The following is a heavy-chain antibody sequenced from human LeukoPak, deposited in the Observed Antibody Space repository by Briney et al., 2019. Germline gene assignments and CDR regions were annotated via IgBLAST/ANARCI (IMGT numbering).Heavy chain of an antibody. CDR3: ARVQSYYDSSGYTRTMDV. V-gene: IGHV3-23*01. Sequence: GGSLRLSCAASGFTFSSYAMSWVRQAPGKGLEWVSSTSGSGGSTYYADSVKGRFTISRDNSKNTLYLQMNSLRAEDTAVYYCARVQSYYDSSGYTRTMDVWGKGTTVTVSS. CDR1: GFTFSSYA. D-gene: IGHD3-22*01. CDR2: TSGSGGST. J-gene: IGHJ6*03.